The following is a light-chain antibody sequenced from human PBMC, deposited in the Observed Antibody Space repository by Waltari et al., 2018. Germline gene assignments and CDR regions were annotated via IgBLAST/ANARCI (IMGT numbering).Light chain of an antibody. CDR3: GTWDNTLSAV. Sequence: QSVLTQPPSVSAAPGQTVSISCSGSTSNIGNNYVSWYQQFPGEAPKVLIYGNDKRTTGIPDRFSGSKSGTSATLDITGLQTGDEAVYYCGTWDNTLSAVFGGGTKVTVL. CDR1: TSNIGNNY. V-gene: IGLV1-51*02. CDR2: GND. J-gene: IGLJ2*01.